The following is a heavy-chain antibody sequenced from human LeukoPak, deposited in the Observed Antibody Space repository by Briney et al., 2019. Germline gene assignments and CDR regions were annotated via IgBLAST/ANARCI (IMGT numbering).Heavy chain of an antibody. CDR1: GFTSSSYW. CDR2: ISGDGTAR. V-gene: IGHV3-74*01. D-gene: IGHD3-10*01. Sequence: GGSLRLSCAASGFTSSSYWMHWVRHVPGKGLVWVSRISGDGTARNYADSVKGRFTISRDDAKNTVDLQMNSLRGVDTAVYYCVRGRGSYGWFDPWGQGTLVTVSS. CDR3: VRGRGSYGWFDP. J-gene: IGHJ5*02.